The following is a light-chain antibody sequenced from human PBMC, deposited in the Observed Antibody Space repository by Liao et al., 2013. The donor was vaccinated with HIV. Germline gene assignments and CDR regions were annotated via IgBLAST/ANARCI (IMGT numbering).Light chain of an antibody. J-gene: IGLJ1*01. Sequence: SYELTQPPSVSVSPGQTASITCSGDKLGGKYASWYQQKPGQSPVVVIYQDDRRPSGIPERFSGSNSDNTPTLTVSGTQAVDEADYFCLAWDGDTAVFGTGTRVTVL. CDR1: KLGGKY. V-gene: IGLV3-1*01. CDR3: LAWDGDTAV. CDR2: QDD.